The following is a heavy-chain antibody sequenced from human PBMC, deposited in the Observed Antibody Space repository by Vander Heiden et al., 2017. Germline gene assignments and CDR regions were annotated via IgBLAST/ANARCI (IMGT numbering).Heavy chain of an antibody. D-gene: IGHD3-16*01. J-gene: IGHJ4*02. Sequence: EGRLVQSGAEVKKPGESLKISCQTSGYSFTRYWIAWVRQMPGKGLECMGIIYPGDSDTRYSPSFQGQVTISADKSTSTAYLQWASLKASDTAMYYCSRSPGGLLKIFVFWGQGTLGTVSS. CDR2: IYPGDSDT. CDR3: SRSPGGLLKIFVF. CDR1: GYSFTRYW. V-gene: IGHV5-51*01.